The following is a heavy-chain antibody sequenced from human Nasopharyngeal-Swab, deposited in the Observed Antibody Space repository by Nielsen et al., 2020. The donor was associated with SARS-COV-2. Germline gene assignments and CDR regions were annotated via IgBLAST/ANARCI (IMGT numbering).Heavy chain of an antibody. CDR3: ARERIAAAGTGFDY. J-gene: IGHJ4*02. D-gene: IGHD6-13*01. V-gene: IGHV5-10-1*01. Sequence: GESLKISCKGSGYKFTKFWISWVRQMPGKGLEWMGRIDPGDSYTRYGPSVQGHVTISADTSISTAYMELSRLRSDDTAVYYCARERIAAAGTGFDYWGQGTLVTVSS. CDR1: GYKFTKFW. CDR2: IDPGDSYT.